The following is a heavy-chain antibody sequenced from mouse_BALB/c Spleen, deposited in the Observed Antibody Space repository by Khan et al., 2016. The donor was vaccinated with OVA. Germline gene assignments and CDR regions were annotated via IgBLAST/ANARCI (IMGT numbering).Heavy chain of an antibody. Sequence: VQLQQSGAELVKPGASVKLSCTASGFNIKDTYMHWVKQRPEQGLEWIGRIDPANGNTKSDPKFQGKATITADTSSNTAYLQRSSLTSEDTAVYYCARDYWDEFTYWGQGTLVTVSA. V-gene: IGHV14-3*02. J-gene: IGHJ3*01. D-gene: IGHD4-1*01. CDR1: GFNIKDTY. CDR3: ARDYWDEFTY. CDR2: IDPANGNT.